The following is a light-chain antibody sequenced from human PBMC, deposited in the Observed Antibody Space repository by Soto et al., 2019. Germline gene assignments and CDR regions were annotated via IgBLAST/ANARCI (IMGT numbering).Light chain of an antibody. V-gene: IGLV2-14*01. J-gene: IGLJ2*01. CDR3: SSYTSSSTPYVV. CDR2: DVS. Sequence: QSVLTQPASVSGSPGQSITISCTGTSSDVGGYNYVSWYQQHPGKAPKLMIYDVSNRPSRVSNRFSGSKSGNTASLTISGLQAEDEADYYCSSYTSSSTPYVVFGGGTKLTVL. CDR1: SSDVGGYNY.